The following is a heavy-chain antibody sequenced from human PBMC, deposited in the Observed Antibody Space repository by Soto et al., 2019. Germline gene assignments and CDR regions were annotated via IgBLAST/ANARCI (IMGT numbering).Heavy chain of an antibody. CDR3: AKGSSCTSSSCNVAPFDY. Sequence: EMQLLESGGGLVEPGGSLRLSCAASGFIFTNYVMSWVRQAPGKGLEWVSGISGRGVPTLYADSVKGRCTVSRDNSKSTLYLQINSLGAEDTAVYFCAKGSSCTSSSCNVAPFDYWGQGTLVTVSS. CDR2: ISGRGVPT. V-gene: IGHV3-23*01. CDR1: GFIFTNYV. J-gene: IGHJ4*02. D-gene: IGHD2-2*01.